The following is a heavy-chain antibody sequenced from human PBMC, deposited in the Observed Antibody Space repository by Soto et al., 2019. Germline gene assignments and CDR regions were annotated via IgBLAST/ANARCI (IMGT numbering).Heavy chain of an antibody. CDR3: ARVVGGSYYGY. CDR1: GGSVSSGSYY. CDR2: IYYSGST. J-gene: IGHJ4*02. D-gene: IGHD1-26*01. Sequence: SETLSLTCTVSGGSVSSGSYYWSWIRQPPGKGLEWIGYIYYSGSTNYNPSLKSRVTISVDTSKNQFSLKLSSVTAADTAVYYCARVVGGSYYGYWGQGTLVTVSS. V-gene: IGHV4-61*01.